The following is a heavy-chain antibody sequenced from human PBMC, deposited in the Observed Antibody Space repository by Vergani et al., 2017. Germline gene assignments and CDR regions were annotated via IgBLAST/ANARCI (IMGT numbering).Heavy chain of an antibody. Sequence: EVQLVQSGAEVKKPGESLKISCKGSGYSFTSYWIGWVRQMPGQGLEWMGIIYPGDSDTKYSPSFQGQVTISADKSISTAYLQWSSVKASDTAMYYCARGTIGDYEYNWFDPWGQGTLVTVSS. CDR3: ARGTIGDYEYNWFDP. J-gene: IGHJ5*02. V-gene: IGHV5-51*01. CDR2: IYPGDSDT. CDR1: GYSFTSYW. D-gene: IGHD4-17*01.